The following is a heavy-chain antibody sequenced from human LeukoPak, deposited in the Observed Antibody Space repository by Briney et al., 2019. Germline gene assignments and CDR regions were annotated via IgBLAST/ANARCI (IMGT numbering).Heavy chain of an antibody. V-gene: IGHV4-4*09. D-gene: IGHD3-22*01. CDR3: ARTYYYDSSGYYLFDY. Sequence: SETLSLTCTVSGGSISSYYWSWIRQPPGKGLGWIGYIYTSGSTNYNPSLKSRVTISVDTSKNQFSLKLSSVTAADTAVYYCARTYYYDSSGYYLFDYWGQGTLVTVSS. CDR2: IYTSGST. CDR1: GGSISSYY. J-gene: IGHJ4*02.